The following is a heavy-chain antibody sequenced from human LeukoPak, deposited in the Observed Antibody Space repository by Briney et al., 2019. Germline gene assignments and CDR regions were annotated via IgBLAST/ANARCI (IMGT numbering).Heavy chain of an antibody. CDR3: AKADYYGSGSYHSFYMDV. J-gene: IGHJ6*03. V-gene: IGHV3-7*03. Sequence: GGSLRLSCAASGSGFTFTTYWMAWVRQAPGKGLEWVANIKQDGSEKYYVDSVKGRFTISRDNSKNTLYLQMNSLRAEDTAVYYCAKADYYGSGSYHSFYMDVWGKGTTVTVSS. CDR1: GSGFTFTTYW. D-gene: IGHD3-10*01. CDR2: IKQDGSEK.